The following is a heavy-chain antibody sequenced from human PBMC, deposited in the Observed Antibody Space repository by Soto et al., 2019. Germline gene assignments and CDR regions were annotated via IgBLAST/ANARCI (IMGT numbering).Heavy chain of an antibody. Sequence: GASVKVSCKASGYTFTSYDINWVRQATGQGLEWMGWMNPNSGNTGYAQKFQGRVTMTRNTSISTAYMELSSLRSEDTAVYYCARGVRFLEWLSSRTRTYYYYMDVWGKGTTVTVS. CDR2: MNPNSGNT. J-gene: IGHJ6*03. CDR3: ARGVRFLEWLSSRTRTYYYYMDV. CDR1: GYTFTSYD. D-gene: IGHD3-3*01. V-gene: IGHV1-8*01.